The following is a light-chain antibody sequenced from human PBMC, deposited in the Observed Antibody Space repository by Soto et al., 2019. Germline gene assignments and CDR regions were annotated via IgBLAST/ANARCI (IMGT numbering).Light chain of an antibody. CDR1: QGISGY. J-gene: IGKJ2*01. Sequence: DIQMTQSPSSLSASVGDRVTITCRASQGISGYLNWYQQKPGKAPKLLIYATSSLQSGGPSRFSGSGSGTDFTLSIRGLQPEDFATYYCQRSGSTPYTFGQGTKLESK. CDR3: QRSGSTPYT. CDR2: ATS. V-gene: IGKV1-39*01.